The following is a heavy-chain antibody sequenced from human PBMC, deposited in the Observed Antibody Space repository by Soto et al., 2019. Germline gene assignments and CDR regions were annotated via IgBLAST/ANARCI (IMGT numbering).Heavy chain of an antibody. CDR1: GLTFSSNA. V-gene: IGHV3-23*01. CDR3: AKDESRVVVPDNWFDS. D-gene: IGHD3-22*01. J-gene: IGHJ5*01. Sequence: EVQLLESGGGLVQPGGSLRLSCAASGLTFSSNAMSWVRQAPGKGLEWVSGISDSGGRTYYADSVKGRFTISRDNSKNTLYRQKNSLRAEDTAVYYCAKDESRVVVPDNWFDSWGQGTLVTVSS. CDR2: ISDSGGRT.